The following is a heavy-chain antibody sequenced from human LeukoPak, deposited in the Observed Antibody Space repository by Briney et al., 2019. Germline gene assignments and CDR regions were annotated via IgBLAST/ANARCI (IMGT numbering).Heavy chain of an antibody. V-gene: IGHV6-1*01. D-gene: IGHD2-15*01. Sequence: SQTLSLTCALSGDSVSSNSAAWNWIRQSPSRGLEWLGRTYYRSKWYNDYAVSVKSRITINPDTSKNQFSLQLNSVTPEDTAVYYCARLRYCSGGSCPVYYYYGMDVWGQGTTVTVSS. CDR1: GDSVSSNSAA. CDR3: ARLRYCSGGSCPVYYYYGMDV. J-gene: IGHJ6*02. CDR2: TYYRSKWYN.